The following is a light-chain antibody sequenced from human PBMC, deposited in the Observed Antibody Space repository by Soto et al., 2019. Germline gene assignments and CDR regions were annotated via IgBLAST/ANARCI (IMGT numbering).Light chain of an antibody. V-gene: IGLV1-44*01. CDR3: AAWDDSLNGRI. CDR2: SNN. J-gene: IGLJ1*01. CDR1: GSNIGSNT. Sequence: QYVLTQPPSASGTPGQRVTISCSGSGSNIGSNTVDWYQQLPGTAPKLLIYSNNQRPSGVPDRFSGSKSGTSVSLAISGLQSEDEADYYCAAWDDSLNGRIFGTGNKLTVL.